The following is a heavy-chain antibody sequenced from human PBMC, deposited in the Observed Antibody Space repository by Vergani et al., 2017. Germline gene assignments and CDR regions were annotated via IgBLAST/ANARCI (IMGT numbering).Heavy chain of an antibody. D-gene: IGHD6-6*01. CDR1: GGSISSYY. Sequence: QVQLQESGPGLVKPSETLSLTCTVSGGSISSYYWSWIRQPPGKGLEWIGYIYYSGSTNYNPSLKSRVTISVDTSKNQFSLKLSSVTAADTAVYYCAKDPYSSSPTAFDYWGQGTLVTVSS. CDR3: AKDPYSSSPTAFDY. J-gene: IGHJ4*02. CDR2: IYYSGST. V-gene: IGHV4-59*01.